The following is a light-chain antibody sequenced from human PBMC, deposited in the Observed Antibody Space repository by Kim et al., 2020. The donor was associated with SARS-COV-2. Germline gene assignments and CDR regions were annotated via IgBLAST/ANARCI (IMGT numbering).Light chain of an antibody. Sequence: GQSITISCTGTSSDVGGYNYVSWYQQHPGKAPKLMIYDVSNRPSGVSNRFSGSKSGNTASLTISGLQAEDEADYYCRSYTSSSTGVFGGGTQLTVL. V-gene: IGLV2-14*03. CDR3: RSYTSSSTGV. CDR1: SSDVGGYNY. CDR2: DVS. J-gene: IGLJ3*02.